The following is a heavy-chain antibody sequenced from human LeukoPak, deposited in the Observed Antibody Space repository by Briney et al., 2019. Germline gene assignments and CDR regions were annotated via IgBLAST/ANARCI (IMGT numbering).Heavy chain of an antibody. V-gene: IGHV1-2*02. D-gene: IGHD3-22*01. CDR2: INPNSGGT. CDR3: ARDLRAGGYYYDSSGYYYYDY. Sequence: ASVKVSCKASGYTFTGYYMHWVRQAPGQGLEWMGWINPNSGGTNYAQKFQGRVTMTRDTSISTAYMELSRLRSDDTAVYYCARDLRAGGYYYDSSGYYYYDYWGQGTLVTVSS. CDR1: GYTFTGYY. J-gene: IGHJ4*02.